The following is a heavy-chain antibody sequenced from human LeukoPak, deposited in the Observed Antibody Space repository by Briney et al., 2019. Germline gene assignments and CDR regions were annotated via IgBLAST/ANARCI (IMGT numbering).Heavy chain of an antibody. CDR2: IHYSARI. CDR3: TREVRSAWASFDP. CDR1: GYSISSGYY. V-gene: IGHV4-38-2*02. Sequence: SETLSLTCTVTGYSISSGYYWGWIRQPPGKGLEWIGSIHYSARIYYNPSLKSRLTISPDTSKNQFSLKLTSVTAADTAVYYCTREVRSAWASFDPWGQGTLVIVSS. D-gene: IGHD1-26*01. J-gene: IGHJ5*02.